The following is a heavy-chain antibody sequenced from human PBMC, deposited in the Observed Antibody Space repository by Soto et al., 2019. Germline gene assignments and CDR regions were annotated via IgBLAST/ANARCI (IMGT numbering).Heavy chain of an antibody. D-gene: IGHD4-17*01. CDR2: GYYTGTT. Sequence: PSETLSLTCTVSGGSIGSYHWSWVRQPPGKGLEWIASGYYTGTTNYNPSLGSRVTISIDAPENQISLKLTSVTAADTAFYYCARDTVLTGMFDFWGQGTLVTVSS. J-gene: IGHJ4*02. CDR3: ARDTVLTGMFDF. V-gene: IGHV4-59*01. CDR1: GGSIGSYH.